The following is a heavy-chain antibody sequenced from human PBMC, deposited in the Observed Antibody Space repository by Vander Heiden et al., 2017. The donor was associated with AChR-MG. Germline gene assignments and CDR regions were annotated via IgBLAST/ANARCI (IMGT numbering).Heavy chain of an antibody. D-gene: IGHD3-3*01. J-gene: IGHJ6*02. CDR1: GFSFITYA. V-gene: IGHV3-23*01. CDR2: ISAGGGSA. Sequence: EVQVSESGGGLVQPGGSLRLPCAASGFSFITYAMSWVRQAPGKGLGWVSSISAGGGSANYAGSVRGRFTVSRDNSKNTVYLQMTSLRAEDSAVYYCIRFCDTSSCYTRGFGMDVWGQGTTVTVSS. CDR3: IRFCDTSSCYTRGFGMDV.